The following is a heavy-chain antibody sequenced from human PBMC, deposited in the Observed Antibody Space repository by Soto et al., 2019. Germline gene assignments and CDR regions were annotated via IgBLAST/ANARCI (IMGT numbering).Heavy chain of an antibody. J-gene: IGHJ4*02. D-gene: IGHD3-10*02. V-gene: IGHV4-4*07. CDR2: IYSSGST. Sequence: SETLSLTCTVSGGSITDYRWSWIRQPAGKGLEWIGRIYSSGSTNYNPSLKSRVTMSVDTSKNKFSLNLNSVTAADTAVYYCARARFGETLLFDSWGQGALVTVSS. CDR1: GGSITDYR. CDR3: ARARFGETLLFDS.